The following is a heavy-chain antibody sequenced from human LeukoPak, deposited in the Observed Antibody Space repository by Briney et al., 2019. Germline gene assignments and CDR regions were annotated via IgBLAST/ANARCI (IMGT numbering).Heavy chain of an antibody. D-gene: IGHD5-18*01. V-gene: IGHV4-59*01. Sequence: PSESLSLTCTVSGGSISSYYWSWIRLPPGKGLEWIGYIYYTGATYYNPSLKSRVTISLDTSKNQFSLKLSSVTAADAAVYYCARAGYSYGTGYYFDYWGQGALVTVSS. CDR2: IYYTGAT. CDR1: GGSISSYY. J-gene: IGHJ4*02. CDR3: ARAGYSYGTGYYFDY.